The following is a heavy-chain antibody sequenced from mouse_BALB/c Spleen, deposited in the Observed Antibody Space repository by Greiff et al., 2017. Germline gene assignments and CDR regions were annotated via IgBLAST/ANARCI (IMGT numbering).Heavy chain of an antibody. Sequence: QVQLQQSGAELVRPGSSVKISCKASGYAFSSYWMNWVKQRPGQGLEWIGQIYPGDGDTNYNGKFKGKATLTADKSSSTAYMQLSSLTSEDSAVYVCALIHYYGYGFAYWGQGTLVTVSA. CDR3: ALIHYYGYGFAY. CDR2: IYPGDGDT. V-gene: IGHV1-80*01. D-gene: IGHD1-2*01. CDR1: GYAFSSYW. J-gene: IGHJ3*01.